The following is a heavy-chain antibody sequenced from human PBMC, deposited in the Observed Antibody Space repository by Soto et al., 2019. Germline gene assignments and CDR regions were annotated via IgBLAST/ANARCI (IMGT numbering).Heavy chain of an antibody. CDR3: ANDPPIWNIAVAGLFDY. Sequence: GGSTYTADFVKGRFTISRDNSKNILYLQMNSLRAEDSAVYYCANDPPIWNIAVAGLFDYWGQGTLVTVSS. V-gene: IGHV3-23*01. J-gene: IGHJ4*02. CDR2: GGST. D-gene: IGHD6-13*01.